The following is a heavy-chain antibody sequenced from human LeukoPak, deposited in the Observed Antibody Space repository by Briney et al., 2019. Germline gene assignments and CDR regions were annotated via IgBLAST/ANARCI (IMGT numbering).Heavy chain of an antibody. CDR3: ARGPSTQQPRPYYFDY. Sequence: GRSLRLSCAASGFTFSSYAMHWVRQAPGKGLEWVAVISYDGSNKYYADSVKGRFTISRDNSKNTLYLQMNSLRAEDTAVYYCARGPSTQQPRPYYFDYWGQGTLVTVSS. V-gene: IGHV3-30*01. D-gene: IGHD6-13*01. CDR2: ISYDGSNK. CDR1: GFTFSSYA. J-gene: IGHJ4*02.